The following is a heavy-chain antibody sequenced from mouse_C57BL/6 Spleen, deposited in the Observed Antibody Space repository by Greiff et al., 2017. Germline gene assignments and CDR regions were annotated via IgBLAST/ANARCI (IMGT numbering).Heavy chain of an antibody. CDR1: GYSFTGYY. J-gene: IGHJ2*01. D-gene: IGHD1-1*01. CDR3: ARDYGSLDY. V-gene: IGHV1-42*01. CDR2: INPSTGGT. Sequence: VHVKQSGPELVKPGASVKISCKASGYSFTGYYMNWVKQSPEKSLEWIGEINPSTGGTTYNQKFKAKATLTVDKSSSTAYMQLKSLTSEDSAVYYCARDYGSLDYWGQGTTLTVSS.